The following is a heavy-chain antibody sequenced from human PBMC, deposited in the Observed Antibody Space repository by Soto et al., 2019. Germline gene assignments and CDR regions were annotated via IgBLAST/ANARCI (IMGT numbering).Heavy chain of an antibody. J-gene: IGHJ5*01. V-gene: IGHV4-30-4*01. CDR2: IFYSGST. Sequence: SETLSLTCTVSGDSITSGDYYCSWVLHPPGKGLEWIGYIFYSGSTYYKASLKSRVTISLDMSRNQFSLKLTSVTAADTAVYYCAREEVAVAGSGWFDAWGHGTLVTVS. D-gene: IGHD6-19*01. CDR1: GDSITSGDYY. CDR3: AREEVAVAGSGWFDA.